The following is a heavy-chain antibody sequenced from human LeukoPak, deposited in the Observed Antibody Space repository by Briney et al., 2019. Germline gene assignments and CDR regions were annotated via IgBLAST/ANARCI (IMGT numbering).Heavy chain of an antibody. Sequence: SETLSLTCTVSGGSISSYYWSWIRQPPGKGLEWIGYIYYSGSTNYNPSLKSRVTISVDTSKNQFSLKLSSVTAADTAVYYCARDISGSNAFDTWGQGTMVTVSS. V-gene: IGHV4-59*01. CDR3: ARDISGSNAFDT. D-gene: IGHD3-22*01. CDR2: IYYSGST. CDR1: GGSISSYY. J-gene: IGHJ3*02.